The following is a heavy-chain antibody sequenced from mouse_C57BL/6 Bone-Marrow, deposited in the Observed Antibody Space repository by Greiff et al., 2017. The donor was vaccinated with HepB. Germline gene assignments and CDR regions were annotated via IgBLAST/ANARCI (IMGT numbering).Heavy chain of an antibody. D-gene: IGHD1-3*01. V-gene: IGHV1-72*01. Sequence: QVQLQQPGAELVKPGASVKLSCKASGYTFTSYWMHWVKQRPGRGLEWIGMIDPNSGGTKYNEKFKSKATLTVAKPPSTGYMQLSNLTSEDSAVFYCGKVAYWGRGTVVTVSA. CDR3: GKVAY. J-gene: IGHJ3*01. CDR1: GYTFTSYW. CDR2: IDPNSGGT.